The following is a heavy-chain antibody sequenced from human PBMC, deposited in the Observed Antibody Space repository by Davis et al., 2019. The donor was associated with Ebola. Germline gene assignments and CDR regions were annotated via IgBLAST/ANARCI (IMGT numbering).Heavy chain of an antibody. D-gene: IGHD2-2*02. CDR3: ALDLGYCSSTSCYTSDY. Sequence: GGSLRLSCAASGFTFSSYAMSWVRQAPGKGLEWVSSISSSSSYIYYADSVKGRFTISRDNAKNSLYLQMNSLRDEDTAVYYCALDLGYCSSTSCYTSDYWGQGTLVTVSS. CDR1: GFTFSSYA. J-gene: IGHJ4*02. CDR2: ISSSSSYI. V-gene: IGHV3-21*01.